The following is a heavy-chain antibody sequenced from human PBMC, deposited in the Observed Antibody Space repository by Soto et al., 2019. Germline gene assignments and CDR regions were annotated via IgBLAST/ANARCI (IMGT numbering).Heavy chain of an antibody. D-gene: IGHD7-27*01. J-gene: IGHJ4*02. V-gene: IGHV3-33*01. CDR2: IWGDGSKK. CDR1: GFTFSSYA. Sequence: GGSLRLSCAASGFTFSSYAMHWVRQAPGKGLEWVAVIWGDGSKKYYADSVKGRFTISRDNSKNTLYLQMNSLRAEDTGVYCCAREFTAYLPLTGDKGGFDYWGQGTLVTVSS. CDR3: AREFTAYLPLTGDKGGFDY.